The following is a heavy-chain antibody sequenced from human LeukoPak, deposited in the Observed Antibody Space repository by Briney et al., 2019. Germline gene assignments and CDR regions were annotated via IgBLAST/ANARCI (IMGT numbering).Heavy chain of an antibody. CDR1: GFTFSIYA. D-gene: IGHD3-16*02. Sequence: GGSLRLSCAASGFTFSIYAMSWVRQAPGKGLGWVSAISGSGGSTYYADSVKGRFIISRDNSKNTLFLQMNSLGAEDTAVYYCAKDTYDYVWGSYRYTWGQGTLVTVSS. J-gene: IGHJ4*02. V-gene: IGHV3-23*01. CDR3: AKDTYDYVWGSYRYT. CDR2: ISGSGGST.